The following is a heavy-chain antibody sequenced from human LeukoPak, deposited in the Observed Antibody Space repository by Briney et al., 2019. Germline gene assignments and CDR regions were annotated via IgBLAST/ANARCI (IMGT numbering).Heavy chain of an antibody. CDR1: GFTFSSYG. CDR2: ISSGGSSI. D-gene: IGHD6-19*01. CDR3: ARSSGWYTGFDF. Sequence: GGSLRLSCAASGFTFSSYGMSWVRQAPGKGLEWVSYISSGGSSIYYADSVKGRFTISRDNAKNSLYLQMNSLRAEDTAVYYCARSSGWYTGFDFWGQGTLVTVSS. V-gene: IGHV3-48*04. J-gene: IGHJ4*02.